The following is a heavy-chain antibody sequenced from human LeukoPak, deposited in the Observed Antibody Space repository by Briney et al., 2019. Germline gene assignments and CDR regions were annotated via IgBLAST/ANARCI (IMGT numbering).Heavy chain of an antibody. D-gene: IGHD2-2*02. Sequence: SETLPLTCTVSGGSISSSSYYWGWIRQPPGKGLEWIGSIYYSGSTYYNPSLKSRVTISVDTSKNQFSLKLSSVTAADTAVYYCARLVRIVVVPAAIPWFDPWGQGTLVTVSS. CDR1: GGSISSSSYY. CDR3: ARLVRIVVVPAAIPWFDP. J-gene: IGHJ5*02. CDR2: IYYSGST. V-gene: IGHV4-39*01.